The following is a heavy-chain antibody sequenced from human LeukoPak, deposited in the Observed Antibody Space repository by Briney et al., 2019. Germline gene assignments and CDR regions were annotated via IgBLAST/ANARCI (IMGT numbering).Heavy chain of an antibody. CDR3: ARLKGKDSSGWPLDY. J-gene: IGHJ4*02. Sequence: PSETLSLTCTVSGGSISSRSYYWGWIRQPPGKGLEWIGSIYYSGSTYYNPSLKSRVTISVDTSKNQFSLKLSSVTAADTAVYYCARLKGKDSSGWPLDYWGQGTLVTVSS. CDR1: GGSISSRSYY. D-gene: IGHD6-19*01. CDR2: IYYSGST. V-gene: IGHV4-39*01.